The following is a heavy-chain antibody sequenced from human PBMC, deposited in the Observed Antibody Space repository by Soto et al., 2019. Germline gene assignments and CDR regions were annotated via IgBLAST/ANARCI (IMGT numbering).Heavy chain of an antibody. CDR1: GGSFSGYY. CDR3: ARARGMDC. Sequence: SANLSLTCAVYGGSFSGYYWSWIRQPPGKGLEWIGEINHSGSTNYNPSLKSRVTISVDTSKNQFSLKLSSVTAADTAVYYCARARGMDCWGQGTTVIVYS. CDR2: INHSGST. V-gene: IGHV4-34*01. J-gene: IGHJ6*02.